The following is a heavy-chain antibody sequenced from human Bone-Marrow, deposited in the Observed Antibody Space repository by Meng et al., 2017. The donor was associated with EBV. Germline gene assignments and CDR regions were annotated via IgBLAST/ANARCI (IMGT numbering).Heavy chain of an antibody. CDR3: AKDSDEYGDWGYYLEY. Sequence: QFQLVESGGGVVQPGRSLRLSCAASGFTFSSYGIHWVRQAPGKGLEWVAVISYDGSNKFYADSVKGRFTISRDNSENTLYLQMNSLTAEDTAVYYCAKDSDEYGDWGYYLEYWGQGTLVTVSS. J-gene: IGHJ4*02. V-gene: IGHV3-30*18. CDR2: ISYDGSNK. D-gene: IGHD4-17*01. CDR1: GFTFSSYG.